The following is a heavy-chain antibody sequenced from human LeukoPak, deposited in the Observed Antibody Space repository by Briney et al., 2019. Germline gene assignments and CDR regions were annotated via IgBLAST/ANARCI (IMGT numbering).Heavy chain of an antibody. CDR2: IRSKAYGGTT. Sequence: GGSLRLSCTASGFTFGDYAMSWVRQAPGKGLEWVGFIRSKAYGGTTEYAASVKGRFTISRDDSKSIAYLQMNSLKTEDTAVYYCSRLWFGESGAFDVWGQGTMVTVSS. CDR1: GFTFGDYA. J-gene: IGHJ3*01. V-gene: IGHV3-49*04. CDR3: SRLWFGESGAFDV. D-gene: IGHD3-10*01.